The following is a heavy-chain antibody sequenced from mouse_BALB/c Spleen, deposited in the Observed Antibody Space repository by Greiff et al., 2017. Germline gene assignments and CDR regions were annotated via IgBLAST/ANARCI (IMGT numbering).Heavy chain of an antibody. V-gene: IGHV1-80*01. J-gene: IGHJ2*01. CDR1: GYAFSSYW. CDR3: ARGGYGNYEDY. Sequence: QVQLQQSGAELVRPGSSVKISCKASGYAFSSYWMNWVKQRPGQGLEWIGQIYPGDGDTNYNGKFKGKATLTADKSSSTAYMQLSSLTSEDSAVYFCARGGYGNYEDYWGQGTTLTVSS. CDR2: IYPGDGDT. D-gene: IGHD2-1*01.